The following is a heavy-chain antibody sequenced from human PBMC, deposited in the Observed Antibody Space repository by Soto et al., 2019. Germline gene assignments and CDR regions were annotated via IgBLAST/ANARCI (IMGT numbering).Heavy chain of an antibody. CDR2: ISSSSSYI. D-gene: IGHD4-4*01. CDR3: ARGDYRNYYYYGMDV. J-gene: IGHJ6*02. Sequence: GGTLRLSCAASGFTFSSYSTNRIRQAPGKGLEWVSTISSSSSYIYYADSVKGRFTISRDNAKNSLYLQMNSLRAEDTAVYYCARGDYRNYYYYGMDVWGQGTTVTVPS. CDR1: GFTFSSYS. V-gene: IGHV3-21*01.